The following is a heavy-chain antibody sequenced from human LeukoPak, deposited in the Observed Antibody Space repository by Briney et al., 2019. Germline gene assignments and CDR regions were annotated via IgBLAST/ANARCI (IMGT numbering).Heavy chain of an antibody. CDR1: GGSISSYY. CDR2: IYYSGST. CDR3: ASMNSGSYYSFDY. J-gene: IGHJ4*02. Sequence: PSETLSLTCTVSGGSISSYYWSWVRQPPGKGLEWIGCIYYSGSTNYNPSLKSRVPMSVDTSKNQFSLKLSSVPAADTAVYYCASMNSGSYYSFDYWGQGTLVTVSS. D-gene: IGHD1-26*01. V-gene: IGHV4-59*01.